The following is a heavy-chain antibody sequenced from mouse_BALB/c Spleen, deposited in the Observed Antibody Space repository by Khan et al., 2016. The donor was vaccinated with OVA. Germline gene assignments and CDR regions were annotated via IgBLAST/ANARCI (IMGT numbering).Heavy chain of an antibody. CDR2: ISCYNGAT. D-gene: IGHD2-2*01. J-gene: IGHJ4*01. V-gene: IGHV1S34*01. Sequence: LVKTGASVKISCKASGYSFTGYYMHWVKQSHGKSLEWIGYISCYNGATTYNQKFKGKATFTVDTSSSTAYMQFNSLTSEDSAVYYCARSHLLWLYAMYYWGQGTSVTVSS. CDR1: GYSFTGYY. CDR3: ARSHLLWLYAMYY.